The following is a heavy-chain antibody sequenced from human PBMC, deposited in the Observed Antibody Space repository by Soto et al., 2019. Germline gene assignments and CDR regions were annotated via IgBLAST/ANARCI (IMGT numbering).Heavy chain of an antibody. Sequence: ASVKVSCKASGGTFSSYAISWVRQALGQELEWMGGIIPIFGTANYAQKFQGRVTITADESTSTAYMELSSLRSEDTAVYYCARDSIIHDYELHYYYYGMDVWGQGTTVTVSS. CDR2: IIPIFGTA. CDR3: ARDSIIHDYELHYYYYGMDV. CDR1: GGTFSSYA. V-gene: IGHV1-69*13. J-gene: IGHJ6*02. D-gene: IGHD3-3*01.